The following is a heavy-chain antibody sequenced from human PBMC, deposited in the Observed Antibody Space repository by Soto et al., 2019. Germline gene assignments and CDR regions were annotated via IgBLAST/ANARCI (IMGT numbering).Heavy chain of an antibody. V-gene: IGHV4-4*02. Sequence: SETLSLTCAISSGSISSSNWWSWVRQPPGKGLEWIGEIYHSGSTNYNPSLKSRVTISVDKSKNQFSLKLSSVTAADTAVYYCASRNPITVTNDYWGQGTLVTSPQ. CDR3: ASRNPITVTNDY. D-gene: IGHD4-17*01. CDR1: SGSISSSNW. CDR2: IYHSGST. J-gene: IGHJ4*02.